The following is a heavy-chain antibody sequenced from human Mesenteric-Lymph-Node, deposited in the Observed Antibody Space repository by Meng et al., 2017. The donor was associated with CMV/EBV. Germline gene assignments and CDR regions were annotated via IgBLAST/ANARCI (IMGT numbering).Heavy chain of an antibody. CDR1: GFTFSNYW. Sequence: GESLKISCAASGFTFSNYWMHWVRQAPGKGLVWVSRINGDGIITSYADSVKGRFTISRDNAKNTLYLQMNSLRAEDTAVYYCASCTSTSCYGYWGQGTLVTVSS. J-gene: IGHJ4*02. CDR3: ASCTSTSCYGY. CDR2: INGDGIIT. D-gene: IGHD2-2*01. V-gene: IGHV3-74*01.